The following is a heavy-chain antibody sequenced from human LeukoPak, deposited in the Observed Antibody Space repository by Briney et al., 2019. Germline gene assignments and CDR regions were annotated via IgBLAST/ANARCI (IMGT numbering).Heavy chain of an antibody. CDR3: ARDRFTMVRGVIILDY. CDR2: INPNSGGT. J-gene: IGHJ4*02. V-gene: IGHV1-2*02. Sequence: ASVKVSCKASGYTFTGYYMHWVRQAPGQGLEWMGWINPNSGGTNYAQMFQGRVTMTRDTSISTAYMELSRLRPDDTAVYYCARDRFTMVRGVIILDYWGQGTLVTVSS. CDR1: GYTFTGYY. D-gene: IGHD3-10*01.